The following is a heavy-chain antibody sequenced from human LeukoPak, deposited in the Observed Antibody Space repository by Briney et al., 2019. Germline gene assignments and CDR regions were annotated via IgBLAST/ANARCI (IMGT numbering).Heavy chain of an antibody. D-gene: IGHD5-18*01. V-gene: IGHV4-39*01. Sequence: PSETLSLTCTVSGRSISSSSYYWAWIRQPPGKGLEWIGSISYGGSTYYTPSLKSQVTISLDTSKNKFSIKLSSVTAADTAVYYCARPSGYRYGEWYFDLWGRGTLVTVSS. CDR1: GRSISSSSYY. CDR3: ARPSGYRYGEWYFDL. CDR2: ISYGGST. J-gene: IGHJ2*01.